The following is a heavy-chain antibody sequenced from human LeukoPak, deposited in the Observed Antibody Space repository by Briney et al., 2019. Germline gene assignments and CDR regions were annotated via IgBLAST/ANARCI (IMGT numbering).Heavy chain of an antibody. Sequence: GASVNVSFKAAVYTFTSYGISWVRQAPGQGHEWMGWISAYNGNTNYAQKLQGGVTITTDTSTSTAYMELRSLRSDDTAVYYCARDRDYWGQGTLVTVSS. V-gene: IGHV1-18*01. CDR3: ARDRDY. CDR2: ISAYNGNT. CDR1: VYTFTSYG. J-gene: IGHJ4*02.